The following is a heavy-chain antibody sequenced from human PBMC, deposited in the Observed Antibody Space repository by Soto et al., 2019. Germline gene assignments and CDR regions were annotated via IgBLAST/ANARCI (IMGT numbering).Heavy chain of an antibody. D-gene: IGHD3-9*01. CDR3: TRGTELRYFDWLHNPSDD. CDR2: ISAYNGNT. V-gene: IGHV1-18*01. J-gene: IGHJ4*02. CDR1: GYTFTSYG. Sequence: QVQLVQSGAEVKKPEASVKVSCKGSGYTFTSYGTSWVRQAPGQGLEWMGWISAYNGNTNHAQKIQVRVTMTADTATITAYLELRSRRSAHTAVYYCTRGTELRYFDWLHNPSDDWGQGTLVTVSS.